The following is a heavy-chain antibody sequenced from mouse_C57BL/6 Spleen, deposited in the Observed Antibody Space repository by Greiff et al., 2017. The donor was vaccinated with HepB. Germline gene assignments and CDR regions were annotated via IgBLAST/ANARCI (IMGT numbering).Heavy chain of an antibody. CDR2: ISGGGGNT. Sequence: EVQRVESGGGLVKPGGSLKLSCAASGFTFSSYTMSWVRQTPEKRLEWVATISGGGGNTYYPDSVKGRFTISRDNAKNTLYLQMSSLRSEDTALYYCARRVYGNLPSYAMDYWGQGTSVTVSS. D-gene: IGHD2-1*01. CDR1: GFTFSSYT. CDR3: ARRVYGNLPSYAMDY. J-gene: IGHJ4*01. V-gene: IGHV5-9*01.